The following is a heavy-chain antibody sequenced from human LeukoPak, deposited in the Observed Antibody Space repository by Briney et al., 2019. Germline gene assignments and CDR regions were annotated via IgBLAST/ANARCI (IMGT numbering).Heavy chain of an antibody. J-gene: IGHJ6*02. Sequence: SQTLSLTCTVSGDSISSRDYYWSWIRQPPGKGLEWIGYIYYSGSTNYNPSLKSRVTISVDTSKNQFSLKLSSVTAADTAVYYCARDWEFGHGSGSYYIDGYPLYGMDVWGQGTTVTVPS. CDR1: GDSISSRDYY. CDR3: ARDWEFGHGSGSYYIDGYPLYGMDV. D-gene: IGHD3-10*01. CDR2: IYYSGST. V-gene: IGHV4-61*08.